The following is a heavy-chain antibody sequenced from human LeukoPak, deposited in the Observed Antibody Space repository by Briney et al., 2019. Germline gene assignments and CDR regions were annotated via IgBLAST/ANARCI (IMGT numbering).Heavy chain of an antibody. CDR1: GGSISSYY. D-gene: IGHD6-13*01. CDR2: IYYSGST. J-gene: IGHJ2*01. V-gene: IGHV4-59*08. CDR3: ARHTISSSWYFDL. Sequence: PSETLSLTCTVSGGSISSYYWSWIRQPPGKGLEWIGYIYYSGSTNYNPSLKSRVTISVDTSKNQFSLKLSSVTAADTAVYYCARHTISSSWYFDLWGRGTLVTVSS.